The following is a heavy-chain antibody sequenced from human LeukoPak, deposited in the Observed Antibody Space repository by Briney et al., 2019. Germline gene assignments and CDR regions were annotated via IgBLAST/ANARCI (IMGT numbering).Heavy chain of an antibody. J-gene: IGHJ5*02. CDR2: FDPEDGET. D-gene: IGHD1-26*01. CDR1: GYTLTELS. Sequence: ASVKVSCKVSGYTLTELSMHWVRQAPGKGLEWMGGFDPEDGETIYAQKFQGRVTTTEDTSTDTAYMELSSLRSEDTAVYYCATEELTEGFDPWGQGTLVTVSS. V-gene: IGHV1-24*01. CDR3: ATEELTEGFDP.